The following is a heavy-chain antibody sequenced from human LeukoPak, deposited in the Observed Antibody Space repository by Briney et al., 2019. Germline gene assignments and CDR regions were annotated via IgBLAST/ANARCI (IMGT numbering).Heavy chain of an antibody. J-gene: IGHJ5*02. CDR3: ARDSRYTAGIWYSSSWSWFDP. Sequence: GGSLRLSCAPSGFTFSSYSMNWVRQAPGKGLGWVSSISSRSSYIYYADSVKGRFTISRDNAKNPLYLQMNSLRAEDTAVYYCARDSRYTAGIWYSSSWSWFDPWGQGTLVSVSS. V-gene: IGHV3-21*01. D-gene: IGHD6-13*01. CDR1: GFTFSSYS. CDR2: ISSRSSYI.